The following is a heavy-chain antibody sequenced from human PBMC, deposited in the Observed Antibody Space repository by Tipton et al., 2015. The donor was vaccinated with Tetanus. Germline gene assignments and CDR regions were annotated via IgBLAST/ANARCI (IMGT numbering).Heavy chain of an antibody. CDR1: GFTFSSYP. Sequence: SLRLSCAASGFTFSSYPMAWVRQAPGKGLEWVSGIAGSVGSTYYADSVRGRFTVSRDNSQNILFLQMNSLTTEDTAVYYCAREWTSTVTSKYDYWGQGTLVTVSS. CDR3: AREWTSTVTSKYDY. J-gene: IGHJ4*02. CDR2: IAGSVGST. D-gene: IGHD4-17*01. V-gene: IGHV3-23*01.